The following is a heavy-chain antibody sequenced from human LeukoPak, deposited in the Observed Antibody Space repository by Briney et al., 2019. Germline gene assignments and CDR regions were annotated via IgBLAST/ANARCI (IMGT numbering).Heavy chain of an antibody. CDR3: ARAAMARSWDY. V-gene: IGHV3-66*01. CDR2: IYSGGST. J-gene: IGHJ4*02. D-gene: IGHD5-18*01. Sequence: PGGSLRLSCAASGFTFSSYAMNWVRQAPGRGLEWVSVIYSGGSTYYADSVKGRFTISRDNSKNTLDLQMNSLRAEDTGVYYCARAAMARSWDYWGQGTLVIVSS. CDR1: GFTFSSYA.